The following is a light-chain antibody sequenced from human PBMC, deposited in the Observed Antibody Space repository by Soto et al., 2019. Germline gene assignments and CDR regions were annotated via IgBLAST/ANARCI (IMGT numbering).Light chain of an antibody. J-gene: IGKJ4*01. Sequence: EIVMTQSPATLSVSPGERATLSCRASQSVSSDLAWYQQKPGQTPNLLIYVASTRATAIPARFSGSGSGTEFTLTISSLQSEDFAVYYCQQYNVWPLTFGGGTKVEFK. CDR3: QQYNVWPLT. V-gene: IGKV3-15*01. CDR2: VAS. CDR1: QSVSSD.